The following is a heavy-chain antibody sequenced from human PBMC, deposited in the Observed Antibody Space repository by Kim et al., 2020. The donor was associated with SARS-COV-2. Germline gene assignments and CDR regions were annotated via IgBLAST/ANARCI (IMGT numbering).Heavy chain of an antibody. D-gene: IGHD3-10*01. Sequence: ASVKVSCKASGYTFTSYYMHWVRQAPGQGLEWMGIINPSGGSTSYAQKFQGRVTMTRDTSTSTVYMELSSLRSEDTAVYYCARGNGHRITMVRGVIIRWGFDPWGQGTLVTVSS. V-gene: IGHV1-46*01. CDR2: INPSGGST. J-gene: IGHJ5*02. CDR1: GYTFTSYY. CDR3: ARGNGHRITMVRGVIIRWGFDP.